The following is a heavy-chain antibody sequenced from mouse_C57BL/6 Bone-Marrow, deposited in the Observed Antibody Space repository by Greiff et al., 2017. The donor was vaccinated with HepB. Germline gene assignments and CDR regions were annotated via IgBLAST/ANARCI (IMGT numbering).Heavy chain of an antibody. J-gene: IGHJ1*03. CDR2: FHPYNDDT. V-gene: IGHV1-47*01. D-gene: IGHD4-1*01. Sequence: VMLVESGAELVKPGASVKMSCKASGYTFTTYPIEWMKQNHGKSLEWIGNFHPYNDDTKYNEKFKGKATLTVEKSSSTVYLELSRLTSDDSAVYYCARGNWDWYFDVWGTGTTVTVSS. CDR3: ARGNWDWYFDV. CDR1: GYTFTTYP.